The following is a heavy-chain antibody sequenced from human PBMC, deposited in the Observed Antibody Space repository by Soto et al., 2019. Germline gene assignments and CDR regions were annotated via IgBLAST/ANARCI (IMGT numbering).Heavy chain of an antibody. V-gene: IGHV4-4*02. CDR3: AVGYSSSYIDS. D-gene: IGHD6-13*01. J-gene: IGHJ4*02. CDR1: GGSISSYSW. Sequence: SETLSLTCDVSGGSISSYSWWSWVRQPPGKGLEWIGEIYHSGSTNYNPSLRSRVTISIDKSKSQFSLELRSVTAADTALYYCAVGYSSSYIDSWGQGTLVTVSS. CDR2: IYHSGST.